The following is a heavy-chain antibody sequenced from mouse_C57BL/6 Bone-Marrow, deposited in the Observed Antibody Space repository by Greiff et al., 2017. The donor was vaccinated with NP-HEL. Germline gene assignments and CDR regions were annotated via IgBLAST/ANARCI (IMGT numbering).Heavy chain of an antibody. CDR3: ARDYYGRRAMDY. V-gene: IGHV5-12*01. J-gene: IGHJ4*01. CDR2: ISNGGGST. D-gene: IGHD1-1*01. Sequence: EVKLVESGGGLVQPGGSLKLSCAASGFTFSDYYMYWVRQTPEKRLEWVAYISNGGGSTYYPDTVKGRFTISRDNAKNTLYLQMSRLKSEDKAMYYCARDYYGRRAMDYWGQGTSVTVSA. CDR1: GFTFSDYY.